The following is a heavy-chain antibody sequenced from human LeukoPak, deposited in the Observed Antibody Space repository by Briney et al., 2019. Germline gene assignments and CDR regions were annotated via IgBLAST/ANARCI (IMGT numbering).Heavy chain of an antibody. D-gene: IGHD3-16*02. CDR2: IIPIFGTA. CDR3: AREGRVWGSYRPGFDY. J-gene: IGHJ4*02. Sequence: ASVKVSCKASGGTFSSYAISWVRQAPGQGLEWMGGIIPIFGTANYAQKLQGRVTMTTDTSTSTAYMELRSLRSDDTAVYYCAREGRVWGSYRPGFDYWGQGTLVTVSS. CDR1: GGTFSSYA. V-gene: IGHV1-69*05.